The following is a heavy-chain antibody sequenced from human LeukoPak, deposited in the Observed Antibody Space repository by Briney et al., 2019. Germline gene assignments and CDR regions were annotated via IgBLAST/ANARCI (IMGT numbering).Heavy chain of an antibody. CDR3: ARGVAPDY. CDR1: GYTFTSYG. V-gene: IGHV1-2*02. J-gene: IGHJ4*02. D-gene: IGHD2-15*01. Sequence: ASVKVSCKASGYTFTSYGISWVRQAPGQGLEWMGWINPNSGGTNYAQKFQGRVTMTRDTSTSTAYMELSRLRSDDTAVYYCARGVAPDYWGQGTLVTVSS. CDR2: INPNSGGT.